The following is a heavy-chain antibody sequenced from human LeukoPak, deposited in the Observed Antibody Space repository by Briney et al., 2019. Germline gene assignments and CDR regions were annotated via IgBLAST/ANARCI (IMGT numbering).Heavy chain of an antibody. CDR1: GYTFTSYD. J-gene: IGHJ4*02. Sequence: SVKVSCKASGYTFTSYDINWVRQAPGQGLEWMGGIIPIFGTANYAQKFQGRVTITADKSTSTAYMELSSLRSEDTAVYYCARIYGDYESIVDYWGQGTLVTVSS. CDR2: IIPIFGTA. CDR3: ARIYGDYESIVDY. D-gene: IGHD4-17*01. V-gene: IGHV1-69*06.